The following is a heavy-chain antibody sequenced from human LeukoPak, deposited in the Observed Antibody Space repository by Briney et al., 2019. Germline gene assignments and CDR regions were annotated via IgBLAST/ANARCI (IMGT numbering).Heavy chain of an antibody. J-gene: IGHJ1*01. D-gene: IGHD3-22*01. Sequence: SETLSLTCAVYGGSFSGYYWSWIRQPPGKGLEWIGEINNSGSTNNNRSLKSRVTISVDTSKNQFSLKLSSVTAADTAVYYCARGRTPYYYDSSGYYWWYFQHWGQGTLVTVSS. V-gene: IGHV4-34*01. CDR2: INNSGST. CDR3: ARGRTPYYYDSSGYYWWYFQH. CDR1: GGSFSGYY.